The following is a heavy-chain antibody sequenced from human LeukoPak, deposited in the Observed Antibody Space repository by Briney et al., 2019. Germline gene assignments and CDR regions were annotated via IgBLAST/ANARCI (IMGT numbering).Heavy chain of an antibody. V-gene: IGHV3-48*04. CDR3: ARDLNWGFDY. CDR1: GFTFSDYS. Sequence: GGSLRLSCATSGFTFSDYSMNWVRHPPGKGLEGISNIRGSGPGSGSGTYYADSVKGRFIISRDTAKNSVYLQMNSLRAEDSAFYYCARDLNWGFDYWGQGALVTVSS. CDR2: IRGSGPGSGSGT. D-gene: IGHD7-27*01. J-gene: IGHJ4*02.